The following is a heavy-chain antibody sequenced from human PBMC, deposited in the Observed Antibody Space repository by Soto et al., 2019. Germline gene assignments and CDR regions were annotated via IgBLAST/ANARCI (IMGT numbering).Heavy chain of an antibody. Sequence: VQLQESGPGLVKPSGTLSLTCAVSSGSISSSNWWSWVRQPPGKGLEWIGEIYHSGSTNYNPSLKSRVTISVDKSKNQFSLKLSSVTAADTAVYYCARDLKPYYYGSGSYYAFDIWGQGTMVTVSS. V-gene: IGHV4-4*02. J-gene: IGHJ3*02. CDR2: IYHSGST. CDR1: SGSISSSNW. D-gene: IGHD3-10*01. CDR3: ARDLKPYYYGSGSYYAFDI.